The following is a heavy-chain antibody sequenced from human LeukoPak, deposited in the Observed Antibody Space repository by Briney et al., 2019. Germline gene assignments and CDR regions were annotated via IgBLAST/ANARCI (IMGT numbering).Heavy chain of an antibody. CDR1: GGTFSSYT. D-gene: IGHD3-10*01. V-gene: IGHV1-69*01. J-gene: IGHJ6*02. CDR3: ARDPSRATMVRGVFYYYGMDV. CDR2: IIPIFGTA. Sequence: SVKVSCEASGGTFSSYTISWVRQAPGQGLEWMGGIIPIFGTANYAQKFQGRVTITADESTSTAYMELSSLRSEDTAVYYCARDPSRATMVRGVFYYYGMDVWGQGTTVTVSS.